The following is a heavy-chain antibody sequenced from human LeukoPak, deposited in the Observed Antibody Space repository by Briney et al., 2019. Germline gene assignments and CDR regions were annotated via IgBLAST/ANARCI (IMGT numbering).Heavy chain of an antibody. CDR2: ISSDGSTR. V-gene: IGHV3-11*01. J-gene: IGHJ4*02. Sequence: GGSLRLSCVVSGFTFSDHYMSWIRQAPGKGLEWVSYISSDGSTRHYTDSVKGRFTISRDNAKNSLYLQMNSLRAEDTAVYYCASLAMVSPHWGQGTLVTVSS. CDR1: GFTFSDHY. D-gene: IGHD5-18*01. CDR3: ASLAMVSPH.